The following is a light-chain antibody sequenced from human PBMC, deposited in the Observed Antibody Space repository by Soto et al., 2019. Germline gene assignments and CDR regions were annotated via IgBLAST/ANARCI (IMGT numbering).Light chain of an antibody. CDR1: QSVRSY. Sequence: EIVLTQSPATLSLSPGERATLSCRASQSVRSYLAWYQQKPRQAPSVRIYDTSNRATGIPARFSGSGSGTDFTLTISSLEPEDFAVYYCQQRNNWPLLTFGGGTRVEIK. V-gene: IGKV3-11*01. CDR2: DTS. CDR3: QQRNNWPLLT. J-gene: IGKJ4*01.